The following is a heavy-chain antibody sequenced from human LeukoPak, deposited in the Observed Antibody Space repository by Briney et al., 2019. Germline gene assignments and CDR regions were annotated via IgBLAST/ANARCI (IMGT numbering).Heavy chain of an antibody. J-gene: IGHJ4*02. CDR2: ISAYNGNT. D-gene: IGHD2-21*01. CDR3: ARILYCGGGDCYFDY. CDR1: GYTFTSYG. V-gene: IGHV1-18*01. Sequence: GASVKVSCKASGYTFTSYGISWVRQAPGQGLEWMGWISAYNGNTNYAQKFQGRVTMTRDTSISTAYMELSRLRSDDTAVYYCARILYCGGGDCYFDYWGQGTLVTVSS.